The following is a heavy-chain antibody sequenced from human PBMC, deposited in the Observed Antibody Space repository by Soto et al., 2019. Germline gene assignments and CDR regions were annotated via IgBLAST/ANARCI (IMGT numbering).Heavy chain of an antibody. CDR3: AKDRPGGDWYGDSYYFDY. D-gene: IGHD6-19*01. CDR1: GFTFSSYA. Sequence: EVQLLESGGGLVQPGGSLRLSCAASGFTFSSYAMSWVRQAPGKGLEWVSAISGSGGSTYYEDSVKGRFTISRDNSKNTLYLQMNSLRAEDTAIYYRAKDRPGGDWYGDSYYFDYWGQGTLVTVSS. J-gene: IGHJ4*02. CDR2: ISGSGGST. V-gene: IGHV3-23*01.